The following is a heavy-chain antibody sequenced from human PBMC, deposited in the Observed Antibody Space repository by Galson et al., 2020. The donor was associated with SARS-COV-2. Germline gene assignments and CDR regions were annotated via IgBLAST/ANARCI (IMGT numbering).Heavy chain of an antibody. J-gene: IGHJ4*02. CDR1: GLTFSSYA. CDR3: ARDGGSFQDY. D-gene: IGHD1-26*01. Sequence: AGSLRLSRAASGLTFSSYAMHWVRQAPGKGLEWVEVISYDGRNKYYAESVKGRFTISRDKSKNTLYLQMNSLRAEDTAVYYCARDGGSFQDYWGQGTLVTVSS. CDR2: ISYDGRNK. V-gene: IGHV3-30*04.